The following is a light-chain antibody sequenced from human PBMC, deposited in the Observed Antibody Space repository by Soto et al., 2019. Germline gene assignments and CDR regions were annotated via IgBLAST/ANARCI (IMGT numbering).Light chain of an antibody. V-gene: IGLV3-21*04. Sequence: SYELTQPPSVSVAPGKTARITCGGNNIGSKSVHWYQQKPGQAPVLVIYYDSDRPSGIPERFSGSNSGNTATLTISRVEAGDEADYHCQVWDSSSDHWVFGGGTKLTVL. CDR3: QVWDSSSDHWV. CDR2: YDS. J-gene: IGLJ3*02. CDR1: NIGSKS.